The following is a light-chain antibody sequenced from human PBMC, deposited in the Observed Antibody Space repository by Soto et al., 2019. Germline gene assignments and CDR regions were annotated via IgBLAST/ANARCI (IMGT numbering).Light chain of an antibody. CDR3: QQRNVWPPIT. J-gene: IGKJ5*01. CDR2: DAS. V-gene: IGKV3-11*01. CDR1: QSVRTS. Sequence: EIGVNRSPATLCLFPGARAHLSCKASQSVRTSLAWYQHKPGQASRLVIYDASLRANGVPARFGGSGSGTDFTLTINSLEPEDFAVYYCQQRNVWPPITFGQGTRLEIK.